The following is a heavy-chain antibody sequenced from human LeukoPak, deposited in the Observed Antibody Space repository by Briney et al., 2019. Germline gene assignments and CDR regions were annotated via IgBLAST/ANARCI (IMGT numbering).Heavy chain of an antibody. CDR3: ARAGVDGSLDY. V-gene: IGHV3-30*04. J-gene: IGHJ4*02. CDR2: ISYHGRNQ. CDR1: GFTFSDYA. Sequence: GGSLRLSCAASGFTFSDYAMHWVRQAPGKGLEWVAVISYHGRNQYYADSVKGRFTISRDSSKNTLYLQMNSLRVDDTAVYYCARAGVDGSLDYWGQGTLVTVSS. D-gene: IGHD5-24*01.